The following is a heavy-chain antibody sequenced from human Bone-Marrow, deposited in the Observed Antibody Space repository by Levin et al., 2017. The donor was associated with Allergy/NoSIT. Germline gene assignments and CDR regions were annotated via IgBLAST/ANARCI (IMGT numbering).Heavy chain of an antibody. Sequence: PSETLSLTCTVSGASVSSGDYYWSWIRQSPGKGLEWIGYSYYSGNTEYNPSLAGRVTISLDTSRNQFSLSLNSVTTADTAVYYCVTAEARVRGSHYYYYYSVDVWGQGATVTVSS. CDR1: GASVSSGDYY. V-gene: IGHV4-61*08. D-gene: IGHD3-16*01. CDR3: VTAEARVRGSHYYYYYSVDV. CDR2: SYYSGNT. J-gene: IGHJ6*02.